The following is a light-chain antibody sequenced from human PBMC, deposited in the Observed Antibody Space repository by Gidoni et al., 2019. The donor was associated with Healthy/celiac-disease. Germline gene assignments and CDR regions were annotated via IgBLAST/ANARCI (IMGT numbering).Light chain of an antibody. J-gene: IGKJ1*01. CDR3: QQYGSPGT. CDR2: GAS. Sequence: EIVFTQSPGTLSLPPGKRATLSCRASQSVSSSYLAWYQQKPGQAPRLIIDGASRRATGIPDRFSGSGCGTDVTITISILEPEDFAVYYCQQYGSPGTFGQGTKVEIK. V-gene: IGKV3-20*01. CDR1: QSVSSSY.